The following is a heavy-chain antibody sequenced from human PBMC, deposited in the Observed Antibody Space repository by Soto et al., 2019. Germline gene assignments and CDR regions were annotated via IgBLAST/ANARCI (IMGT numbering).Heavy chain of an antibody. V-gene: IGHV1-2*04. CDR3: ARGRSNNEYYYYCYYMDV. Sequence: GASVKVSCKASGYTFTGYCMHWVRQAPGQGLEWMGWINPNSGGTNYAQKFQGWFTMTRDTSISTAYMELSRLRSDDTAVYYCARGRSNNEYYYYCYYMDVSGKGTTVTFSS. J-gene: IGHJ6*03. CDR2: INPNSGGT. D-gene: IGHD6-13*01. CDR1: GYTFTGYC.